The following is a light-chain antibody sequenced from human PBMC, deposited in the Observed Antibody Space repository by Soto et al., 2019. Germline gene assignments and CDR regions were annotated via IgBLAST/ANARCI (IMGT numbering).Light chain of an antibody. J-gene: IGLJ1*01. Sequence: QSVLTQPPSASGAPGQRVTISCSGSSSNIGSNTVNWYQQLPGTAPKLLIYTNNQRPSGVRDRFSGSRSGTSASLAISGLQSEDEADYYCAGWDDSLNGFVFGTGTKVTVL. CDR3: AGWDDSLNGFV. CDR2: TNN. CDR1: SSNIGSNT. V-gene: IGLV1-44*01.